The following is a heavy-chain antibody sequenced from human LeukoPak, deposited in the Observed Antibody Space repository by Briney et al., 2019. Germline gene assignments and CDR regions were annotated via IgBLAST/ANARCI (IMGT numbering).Heavy chain of an antibody. CDR1: GGSITGSSYF. CDR3: ARDMTDWWFDP. CDR2: LHYSGNT. Sequence: PSETLSLTCIVSGGSITGSSYFWGWIRQPPGKGLEWIGNLHYSGNTHYNPSLKSRVTISVDTSKNQFSLKLSSVTAADTAVYYCARDMTDWWFDPWGQGTLVTVSS. J-gene: IGHJ5*02. D-gene: IGHD3-9*01. V-gene: IGHV4-39*07.